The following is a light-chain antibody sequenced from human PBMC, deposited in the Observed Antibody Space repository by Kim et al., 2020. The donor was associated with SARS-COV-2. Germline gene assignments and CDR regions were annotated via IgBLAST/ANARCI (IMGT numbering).Light chain of an antibody. V-gene: IGLV1-40*01. Sequence: SVLTQPPSVSGAPGQRVTISCTGSRSNIGSPYDVHWYQHLPGTAPQLLIYANTNRPSGVPDRFSGSKSGTSASLAITGLQAEDEADYYCQSYDSSLNAYVFGTGTQLTVL. CDR3: QSYDSSLNAYV. J-gene: IGLJ1*01. CDR2: ANT. CDR1: RSNIGSPYD.